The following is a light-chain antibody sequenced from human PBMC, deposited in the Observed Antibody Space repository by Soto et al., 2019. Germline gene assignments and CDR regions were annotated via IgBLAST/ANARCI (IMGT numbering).Light chain of an antibody. CDR1: TGAVTSGYF. Sequence: QAVVTQEPSLTVSPGGTVTLTCASSTGAVTSGYFPNWFQQKPGQAPRPLIYSTSNKHSWTPARFSGSLLGGKAALTLSGVQPEDEADYYCLLYYVGAQPWVFGGGTKLTVL. CDR2: STS. J-gene: IGLJ3*02. CDR3: LLYYVGAQPWV. V-gene: IGLV7-43*01.